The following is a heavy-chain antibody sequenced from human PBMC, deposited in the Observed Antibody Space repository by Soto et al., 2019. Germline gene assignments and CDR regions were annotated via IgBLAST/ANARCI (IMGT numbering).Heavy chain of an antibody. V-gene: IGHV1-18*01. D-gene: IGHD3-3*01. J-gene: IGHJ4*02. CDR3: AREPYDFWSGYWYYFDY. Sequence: AASVKVSCKASGYTFTSYGISWVRQAPGQGLEWMGWISAYNGNTNYAQKLQGRVTMTTDTSTSTAYMELRSLRSDDTAVYYCAREPYDFWSGYWYYFDYWGQGTLVTVSS. CDR1: GYTFTSYG. CDR2: ISAYNGNT.